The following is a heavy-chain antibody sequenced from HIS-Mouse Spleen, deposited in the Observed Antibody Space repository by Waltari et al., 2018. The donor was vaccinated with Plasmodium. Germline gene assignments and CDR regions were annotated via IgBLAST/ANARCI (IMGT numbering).Heavy chain of an antibody. CDR3: ARRGGSYYYFDY. J-gene: IGHJ4*02. CDR1: GGSISSSSYY. V-gene: IGHV4-39*01. CDR2: IYYSGST. D-gene: IGHD1-26*01. Sequence: QLQLQESGPGLVKPSETLSLTCTVSGGSISSSSYYWGWIRQPPGKGLEWIGSIYYSGSTYYNPYLKSRVTISVDTSKNQFSLKLSSVTAADTAVYYCARRGGSYYYFDYWGQGTLVTVSS.